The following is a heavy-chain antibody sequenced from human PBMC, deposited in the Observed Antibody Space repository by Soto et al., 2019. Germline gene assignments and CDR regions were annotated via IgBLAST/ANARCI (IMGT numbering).Heavy chain of an antibody. Sequence: GGSLRLSCAASGFTFSKDWMSWVRQAPDKGLEWVATIKQDGSEKYYMDSVKGRFTISRDNANNALYLLMDSLRADDTAVYYCAGGAGWYPYWGQGALVTVSS. CDR2: IKQDGSEK. V-gene: IGHV3-7*04. J-gene: IGHJ4*02. CDR1: GFTFSKDW. D-gene: IGHD6-19*01. CDR3: AGGAGWYPY.